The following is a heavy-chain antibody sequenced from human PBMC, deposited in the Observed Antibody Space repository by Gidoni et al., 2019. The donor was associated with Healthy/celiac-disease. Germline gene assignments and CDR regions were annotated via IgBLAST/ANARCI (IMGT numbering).Heavy chain of an antibody. V-gene: IGHV3-20*04. J-gene: IGHJ4*02. CDR1: GFTFDDYG. CDR2: INWNGGST. Sequence: EVEMVVSGGGVVRLGGSLRLYCAASGFTFDDYGMSWVRQAPGKGLEWVSGINWNGGSTGYADSVNGRFTISRDNAKSSLYLQMNSLRAEDTALYYCARVSDWNDDHYFDYWGQGTLVTVCS. D-gene: IGHD1-1*01. CDR3: ARVSDWNDDHYFDY.